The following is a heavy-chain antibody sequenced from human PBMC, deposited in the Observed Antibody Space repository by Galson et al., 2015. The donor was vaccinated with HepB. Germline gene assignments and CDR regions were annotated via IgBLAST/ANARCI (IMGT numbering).Heavy chain of an antibody. V-gene: IGHV3-48*02. D-gene: IGHD2-15*01. CDR2: ISSASSAL. J-gene: IGHJ4*02. CDR1: GFTFSSYG. Sequence: SLRLSCAASGFTFSSYGMSWVRQAPGKGLEWISYISSASSALHYADSVKGRFTVSRDNGDNSLYLQMNSLRDEDTAVYYCVRAICSGGSCYSAFDYWGRGTLVTVSS. CDR3: VRAICSGGSCYSAFDY.